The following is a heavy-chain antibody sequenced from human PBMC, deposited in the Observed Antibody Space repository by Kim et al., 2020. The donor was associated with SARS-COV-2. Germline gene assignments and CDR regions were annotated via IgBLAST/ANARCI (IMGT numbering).Heavy chain of an antibody. J-gene: IGHJ5*02. Sequence: GGSLRLSCAASGFTFSSYSMNWVRQAPGKGLEWVSSISSSSSYIYYADSVKGRFTISRDNAKNSLYLQMNSLRAEDTAVYYCARGGSGYPPNWFDPWGQGTLVTVSS. CDR2: ISSSSSYI. CDR3: ARGGSGYPPNWFDP. CDR1: GFTFSSYS. D-gene: IGHD3-16*02. V-gene: IGHV3-21*01.